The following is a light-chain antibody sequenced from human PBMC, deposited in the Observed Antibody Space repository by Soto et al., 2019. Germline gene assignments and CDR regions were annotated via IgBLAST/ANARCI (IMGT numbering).Light chain of an antibody. CDR3: LQHYIVPSCT. V-gene: IGKV1-17*01. CDR1: QGIRND. Sequence: DIEMTQSPSSLSASVGDRVTIACRASQGIRNDLNWYQQKPGKAPTRLLYAASSLHSAVTSRFSGSGSETEFSLTITVLQPEHFATYYSLQHYIVPSCTFGQGTKVEVK. J-gene: IGKJ1*01. CDR2: AAS.